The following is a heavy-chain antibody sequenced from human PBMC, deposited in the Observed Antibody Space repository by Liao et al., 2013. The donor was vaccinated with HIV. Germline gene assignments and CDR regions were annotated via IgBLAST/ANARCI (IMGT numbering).Heavy chain of an antibody. CDR1: GGFISSPFYY. D-gene: IGHD6-19*01. Sequence: HLQLQESGPGLVKPSETLSLTCAVSGGFISSPFYYWGWIRQPPGKGLEWIGNIYYSGSTYYNPSLKSRVTISVDTSKNHFSLKLSSVTAADTAVYYCARRYSSGWYAYFDYWGQGTLVTVSS. J-gene: IGHJ4*02. V-gene: IGHV4-39*07. CDR2: IYYSGST. CDR3: ARRYSSGWYAYFDY.